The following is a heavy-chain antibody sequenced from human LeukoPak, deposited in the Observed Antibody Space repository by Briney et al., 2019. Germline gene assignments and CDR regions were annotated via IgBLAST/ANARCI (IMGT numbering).Heavy chain of an antibody. V-gene: IGHV3-21*01. D-gene: IGHD3-3*01. Sequence: GGSLRLSCAASGFTFSSYSMNWVRQAPGKGLEWVSSISSSSSYIYYADSVKGRFTISRDNAKNSLYLQMNSLRAEDTAVYYCARDPTPSTIFGVVKWSNYFDYWGQGTLVTVSS. J-gene: IGHJ4*02. CDR3: ARDPTPSTIFGVVKWSNYFDY. CDR2: ISSSSSYI. CDR1: GFTFSSYS.